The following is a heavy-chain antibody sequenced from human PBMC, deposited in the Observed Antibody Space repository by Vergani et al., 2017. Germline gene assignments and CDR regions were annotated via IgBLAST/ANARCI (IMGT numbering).Heavy chain of an antibody. Sequence: QVRLVQSGAEVKKPGASVKVSCKASGYTFTSYGISWVRQAPGQGLEWMGWISAYNGNTNYAQKPQGIVTITADESTSTAYMELSSLRSEDTAVYYCARDLVVVAASRYYYFDYWGQGTLVTVSS. CDR2: ISAYNGNT. CDR1: GYTFTSYG. J-gene: IGHJ4*02. V-gene: IGHV1-18*01. D-gene: IGHD2-15*01. CDR3: ARDLVVVAASRYYYFDY.